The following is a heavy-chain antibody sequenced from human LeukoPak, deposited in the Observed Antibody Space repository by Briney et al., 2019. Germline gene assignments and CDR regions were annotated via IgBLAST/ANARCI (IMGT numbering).Heavy chain of an antibody. Sequence: PGGSLRLSCAASGFTFSDYYMSWIRQAPGKGLEWIRYIYYSGSTNYNPSLKSRVTISVDTSKNQFSLKLSSVTAADTAVYYCARDRELLGLWGQGTLVTVSS. CDR3: ARDRELLGL. V-gene: IGHV4-59*01. J-gene: IGHJ4*02. D-gene: IGHD1-26*01. CDR2: IYYSGST. CDR1: GFTFSDYY.